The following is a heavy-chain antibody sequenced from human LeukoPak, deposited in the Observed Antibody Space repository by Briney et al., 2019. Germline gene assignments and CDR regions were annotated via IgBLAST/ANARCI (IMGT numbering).Heavy chain of an antibody. CDR2: MNPNSGNT. CDR1: GYTFTSYD. D-gene: IGHD3-16*01. CDR3: ARVRTTYDYVWGSYHFDY. Sequence: GASVKVSCKASGYTFTSYDINWVRQATGQGLEWMGWMNPNSGNTGYAQKLQGRVTMTTDTSTSTAYMELRSLRSDDTAVYYCARVRTTYDYVWGSYHFDYWGQGTLVTVSS. V-gene: IGHV1-8*02. J-gene: IGHJ4*02.